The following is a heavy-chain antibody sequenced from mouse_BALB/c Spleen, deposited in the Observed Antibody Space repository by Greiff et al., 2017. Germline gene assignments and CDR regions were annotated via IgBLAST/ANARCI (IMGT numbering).Heavy chain of an antibody. V-gene: IGHV5-6*01. D-gene: IGHD1-1*01. Sequence: EVKLVESGGDLVKPGGSLKLSCAASGFTFSSYGMSWVRQTPDKRLEWVATISSGGSYTYYPDSVKGRFTISRDNAKNTLYLQMSSLKSEDTAMYYCARHMNYGSSPYAMDYWGQGTSVTVSS. CDR1: GFTFSSYG. CDR2: ISSGGSYT. CDR3: ARHMNYGSSPYAMDY. J-gene: IGHJ4*01.